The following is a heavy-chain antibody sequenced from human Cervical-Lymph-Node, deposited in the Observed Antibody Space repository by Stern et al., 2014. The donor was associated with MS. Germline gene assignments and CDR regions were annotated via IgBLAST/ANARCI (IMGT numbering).Heavy chain of an antibody. V-gene: IGHV3-33*01. J-gene: IGHJ4*02. Sequence: QVQLVESGGGLVQPGRSLRLSCAASGFTFSSYGMHWVRQAPGKGLEWVAGIWWDGTNNDYADSVKGRFTISRDNSKKTLYLQMSSLRDEDTAVYYCARTPEFWSYSFDYWGQGTLVTVSS. CDR3: ARTPEFWSYSFDY. D-gene: IGHD3-3*01. CDR1: GFTFSSYG. CDR2: IWWDGTNN.